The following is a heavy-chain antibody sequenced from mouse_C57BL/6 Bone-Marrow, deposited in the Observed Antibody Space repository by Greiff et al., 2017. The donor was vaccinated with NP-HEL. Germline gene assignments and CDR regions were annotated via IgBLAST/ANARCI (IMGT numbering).Heavy chain of an antibody. Sequence: QVQLKESGAELAKPGASVKLSCKASGYTFTSYWMHWVKQRPGQGLEWIGYINPSSGYTKYNQKFKDKATLTADKSSSTAYMQLSSLTYDDSAVYYCARSRYVWYFDVWGTGTTVTVSS. CDR1: GYTFTSYW. V-gene: IGHV1-7*01. J-gene: IGHJ1*03. CDR3: ARSRYVWYFDV. CDR2: INPSSGYT.